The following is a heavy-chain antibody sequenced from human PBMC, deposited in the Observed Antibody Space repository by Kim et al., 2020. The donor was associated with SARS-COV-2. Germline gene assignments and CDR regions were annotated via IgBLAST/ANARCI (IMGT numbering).Heavy chain of an antibody. CDR1: GFTFSSYW. D-gene: IGHD6-19*01. CDR3: VGGSGWFPSY. CDR2: IKKDGREI. J-gene: IGHJ4*02. V-gene: IGHV3-7*03. Sequence: GGSLRLSCAASGFTFSSYWMNWVRQAPGKGLEWVANIKKDGREINYVDSVKGRFTISRDNAENSLYLQMNSLRVEDTAVYYCVGGSGWFPSYWGQGTLVT.